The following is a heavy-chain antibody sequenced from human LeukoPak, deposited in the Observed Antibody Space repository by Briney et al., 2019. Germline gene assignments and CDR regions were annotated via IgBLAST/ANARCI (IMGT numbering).Heavy chain of an antibody. Sequence: PGGSLRLSCAASGFTFSSYDMHWVRQATGKGLEWVSAIGIAGDTYYPGSVKGRFTISRENAKNSLYLQMNSLRAGDTAVYYCARGVKDVLRYFDWLPGLMDVWGQGTTVTVSS. CDR2: IGIAGDT. J-gene: IGHJ6*02. CDR1: GFTFSSYD. V-gene: IGHV3-13*01. CDR3: ARGVKDVLRYFDWLPGLMDV. D-gene: IGHD3-9*01.